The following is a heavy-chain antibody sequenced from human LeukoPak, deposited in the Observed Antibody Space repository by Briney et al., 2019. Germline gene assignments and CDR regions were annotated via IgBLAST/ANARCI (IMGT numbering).Heavy chain of an antibody. D-gene: IGHD6-13*01. CDR2: FDPEDGET. CDR3: ATASWREGHGGAFEI. Sequence: ASVNVSCKVSGYTLTELSMHWVRQAPGKGLEGMGGFDPEDGETIYPQKFQGRVTMTEDTSTDTAYRELSSLRSEDTAVYYCATASWREGHGGAFEITGEGTMVTVSS. V-gene: IGHV1-24*01. J-gene: IGHJ3*02. CDR1: GYTLTELS.